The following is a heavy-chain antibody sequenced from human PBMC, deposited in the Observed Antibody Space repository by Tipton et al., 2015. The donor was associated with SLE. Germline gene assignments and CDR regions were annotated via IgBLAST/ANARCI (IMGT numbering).Heavy chain of an antibody. V-gene: IGHV3-74*01. J-gene: IGHJ5*02. CDR2: INRDGSST. D-gene: IGHD3-22*01. CDR1: GFSFSRFW. CDR3: ARGGVLQVVPDH. Sequence: SLRLSCVASGFSFSRFWMHWVRQGPGQGPVWVSRINRDGSSTSYVDSVKGRFTTSRDNAKNTLYLDMNNRRADDTAVYFCARGGVLQVVPDHWGQGRLVTVSS.